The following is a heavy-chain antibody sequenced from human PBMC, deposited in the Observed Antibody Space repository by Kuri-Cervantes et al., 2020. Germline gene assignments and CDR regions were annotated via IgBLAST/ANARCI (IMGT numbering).Heavy chain of an antibody. Sequence: SETLSLTCALYGGSFSGYYWSWIRQPPGKGLEWIGEINHSGSTNYNPSLKSRVTISVDTSKNQFSLKLSSVTAADTAVYYCARQMVLRKTVVVPAVRRAFDIWGQGTMVTVSS. CDR1: GGSFSGYY. D-gene: IGHD2-2*01. CDR3: ARQMVLRKTVVVPAVRRAFDI. V-gene: IGHV4-34*01. CDR2: INHSGST. J-gene: IGHJ3*02.